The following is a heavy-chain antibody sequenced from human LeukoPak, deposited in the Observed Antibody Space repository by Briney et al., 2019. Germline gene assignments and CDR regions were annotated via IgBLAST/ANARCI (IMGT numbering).Heavy chain of an antibody. CDR1: GFTFSCYA. D-gene: IGHD4-17*01. Sequence: GGSLRLSCAASGFTFSCYAMSWVRQAPGKGLEWVSNIRGSDGSTYYADSVKGRFTISRDNPKNTLYLQMNSLRAEDTAVYYCAKGNGDYVRVWFDRWGQGTLVTVSS. J-gene: IGHJ5*02. V-gene: IGHV3-23*01. CDR3: AKGNGDYVRVWFDR. CDR2: IRGSDGST.